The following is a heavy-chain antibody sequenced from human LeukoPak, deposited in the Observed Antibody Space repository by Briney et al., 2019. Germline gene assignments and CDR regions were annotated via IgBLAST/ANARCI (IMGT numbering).Heavy chain of an antibody. CDR1: GFTFSSYS. J-gene: IGHJ3*02. CDR3: AGDPSGARGQLELRGEYAFDI. Sequence: PGGSLRLSCAASGFTFSSYSMNWVRQAPGKGLEWVSSISSSSSYIYYADSVKGRFTISRDNAKNSLYLQMNSLRAEDTAVYYCAGDPSGARGQLELRGEYAFDIWGQGTMVTVSS. CDR2: ISSSSSYI. V-gene: IGHV3-21*01. D-gene: IGHD1-7*01.